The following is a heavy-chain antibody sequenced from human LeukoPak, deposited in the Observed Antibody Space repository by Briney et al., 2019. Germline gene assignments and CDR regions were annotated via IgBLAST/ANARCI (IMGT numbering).Heavy chain of an antibody. CDR1: GGSFSGYY. CDR3: VRGPPYYYDSSGYYRFDY. CDR2: INHSGST. J-gene: IGHJ4*02. V-gene: IGHV4-34*01. Sequence: SETLSLTCAVDGGSFSGYYWSWIRQPPGKGLEWIGEINHSGSTNYSPSLKTRVTISVDTSRNHFSLELRSVTAADTAVYYCVRGPPYYYDSSGYYRFDYWGQGTLVTVSS. D-gene: IGHD3-22*01.